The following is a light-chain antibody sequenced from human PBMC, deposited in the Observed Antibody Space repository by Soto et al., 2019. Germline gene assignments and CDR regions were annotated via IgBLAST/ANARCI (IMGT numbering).Light chain of an antibody. CDR3: QQYYSYPLT. CDR2: AAS. V-gene: IGKV1-8*01. J-gene: IGKJ4*01. Sequence: AIRMTQSPSSLSASTGDRVTITCRASQGISSYLAWYQQKPGKATKLLIYAASTLQSGVPSRFSGSGSGTDFTLTISCLQPEDFATYYCQQYYSYPLTFGQGTKVQIK. CDR1: QGISSY.